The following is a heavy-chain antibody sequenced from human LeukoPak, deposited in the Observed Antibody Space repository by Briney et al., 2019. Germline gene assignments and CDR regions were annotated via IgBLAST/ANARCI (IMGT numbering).Heavy chain of an antibody. CDR1: GGSFSGYY. D-gene: IGHD2-15*01. CDR2: INHSGST. Sequence: SETLSLTCAVYGGSFSGYYWSWIRQPPGKGLEWIGEINHSGSTNYNPSLKSRVTISVDTSKNQFSLKLSSVTAADTAVYYCAGSPSGYCSGGSCHGGDYFDYWGQGTLVTVSS. J-gene: IGHJ4*02. V-gene: IGHV4-34*01. CDR3: AGSPSGYCSGGSCHGGDYFDY.